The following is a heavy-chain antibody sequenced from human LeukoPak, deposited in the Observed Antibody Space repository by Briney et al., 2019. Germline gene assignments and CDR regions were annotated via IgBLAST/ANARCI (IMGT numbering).Heavy chain of an antibody. CDR1: GFTFDDYA. CDR2: ISWNSGSI. J-gene: IGHJ5*02. D-gene: IGHD5-12*01. V-gene: IGHV3-9*01. Sequence: GGPLRLSCAASGFTFDDYAMHWVRQAPGKGLEGVSGISWNSGSIGYADSVKGRFTISRDNAKNSLYLQMNSLRAEDTALYYCAKEGLPMSGFDPWGQGTLVTVSS. CDR3: AKEGLPMSGFDP.